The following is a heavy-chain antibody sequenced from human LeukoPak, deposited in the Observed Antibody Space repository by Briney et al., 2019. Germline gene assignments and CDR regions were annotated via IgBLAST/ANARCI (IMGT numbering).Heavy chain of an antibody. J-gene: IGHJ4*02. D-gene: IGHD3-9*01. V-gene: IGHV3-23*01. CDR3: ANGDHFDILTGFYPTLDH. CDR1: GFTFPNYV. Sequence: GGSLRLSCAASGFTFPNYVMSWVRQAPGKGLEWVSGISGSGGNTYYADSVKGRFTISRDNSKNTLSLQINSLRPEDTAMYYCANGDHFDILTGFYPTLDHWGQGTLVIVSA. CDR2: ISGSGGNT.